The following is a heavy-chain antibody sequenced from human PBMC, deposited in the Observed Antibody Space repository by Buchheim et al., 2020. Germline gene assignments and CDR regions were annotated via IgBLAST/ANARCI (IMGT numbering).Heavy chain of an antibody. CDR3: ARPTVTQETRYLDH. J-gene: IGHJ4*02. Sequence: QVQLVESGGGVVQPGGSVRLSCAASGFTFKSYSMHWVPQAPGTGLEWVAVMSNDVGDKHYAQFVQGRFSISRDNSMNILYLQMNGLRPEDTAVYHCARPTVTQETRYLDHWGLGT. V-gene: IGHV3-30-3*01. CDR2: MSNDVGDK. D-gene: IGHD4-17*01. CDR1: GFTFKSYS.